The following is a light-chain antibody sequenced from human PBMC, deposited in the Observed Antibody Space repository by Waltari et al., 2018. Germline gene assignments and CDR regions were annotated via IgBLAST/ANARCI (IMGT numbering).Light chain of an antibody. J-gene: IGLJ3*02. CDR2: DNV. CDR1: DIGTKP. V-gene: IGLV3-21*02. CDR3: QVWDYGRDSWV. Sequence: SYVLTQPPSVSVAPGQTARITCGGNDIGTKPVHWYQQKSGLAPVLVVYDNVFRPSGIPERFSRSKSGDTATLTVIPVPAGDGAHYFCQVWDYGRDSWVFGAGTKVTFL.